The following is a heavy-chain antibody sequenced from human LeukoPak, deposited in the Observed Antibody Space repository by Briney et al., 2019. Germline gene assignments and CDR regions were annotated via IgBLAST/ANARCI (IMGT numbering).Heavy chain of an antibody. CDR1: GFTFSSYW. J-gene: IGHJ4*02. Sequence: GGSLRLSCAAPGFTFSSYWMHWVRQAPGKGLVCVSRITSDGSSTSYADSVRGRFTISRDNAKNTVYLQMNSLRPEDTAVYYCARDLTGAVFDFWGQGTLVTVSS. CDR2: ITSDGSST. V-gene: IGHV3-74*01. D-gene: IGHD1-26*01. CDR3: ARDLTGAVFDF.